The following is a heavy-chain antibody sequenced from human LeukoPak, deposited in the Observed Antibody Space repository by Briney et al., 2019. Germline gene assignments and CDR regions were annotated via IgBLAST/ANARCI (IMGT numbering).Heavy chain of an antibody. D-gene: IGHD5-18*01. J-gene: IGHJ4*02. Sequence: SETLSLTCTVSGGSISSTSYYWGWIRQPPGKGLEWIGSIYHSGSTYYNPSLKSRVTISVDRSKNQFSLKLSSVTAADTAVYYCARGLRGYSVQGWGQGTLVTVSS. CDR1: GGSISSTSYY. CDR3: ARGLRGYSVQG. V-gene: IGHV4-39*07. CDR2: IYHSGST.